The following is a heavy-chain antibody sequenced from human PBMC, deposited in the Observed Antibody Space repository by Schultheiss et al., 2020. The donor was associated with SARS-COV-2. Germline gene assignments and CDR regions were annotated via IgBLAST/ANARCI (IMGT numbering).Heavy chain of an antibody. Sequence: SETLSLTCTVSGGSISSYYWNWIRQPPGKGLEWIGYIYYSGSTYYNPSLKSRVTISVDTSKYQFSLKLTSVTAADTAVYYCARHAVEGGYDFCWFDPWGQGTLVTVSS. CDR3: ARHAVEGGYDFCWFDP. V-gene: IGHV4-59*01. D-gene: IGHD3-3*01. CDR1: GGSISSYY. J-gene: IGHJ5*02. CDR2: IYYSGST.